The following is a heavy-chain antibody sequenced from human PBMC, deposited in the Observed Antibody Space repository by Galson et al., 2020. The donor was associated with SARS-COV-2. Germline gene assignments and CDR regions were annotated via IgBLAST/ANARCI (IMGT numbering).Heavy chain of an antibody. D-gene: IGHD1-26*01. V-gene: IGHV3-30*01. CDR3: ARPFSGGYWSCYEY. J-gene: IGHJ4*02. Sequence: GGSLRLSCAASGFTFSSYAMHWVRQAPAKGLEWVAVISYDGSNKYYADSVKGRFTISRDNSKNTLNLQMNSLRAEDTAVYYCARPFSGGYWSCYEYWGRGVLVSGSS. CDR1: GFTFSSYA. CDR2: ISYDGSNK.